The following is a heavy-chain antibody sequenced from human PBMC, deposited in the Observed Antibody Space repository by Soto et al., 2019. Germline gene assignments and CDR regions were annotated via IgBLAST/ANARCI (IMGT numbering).Heavy chain of an antibody. CDR2: ISYDGSNK. CDR1: GFTFSSYG. Sequence: GSLRLSCAASGFTFSSYGMHWVRQAPGKGLEWVAVISYDGSNKYYADSVKGRFTISRDNSKNTLYLQMNSLRAEDTAVYYCRGSYAYWGQGTLVTVSS. CDR3: RGSYAY. V-gene: IGHV3-30*03. J-gene: IGHJ4*02. D-gene: IGHD1-26*01.